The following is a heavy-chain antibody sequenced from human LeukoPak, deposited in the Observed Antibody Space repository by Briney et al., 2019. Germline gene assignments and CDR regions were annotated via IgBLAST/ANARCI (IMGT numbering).Heavy chain of an antibody. D-gene: IGHD3-10*01. CDR3: ARVTHYGSGLYYFDY. CDR1: GGSISSSNW. V-gene: IGHV4-4*02. CDR2: IYHGGST. J-gene: IGHJ4*02. Sequence: SETLSLTCAVSGGSISSSNWWSWVRQPPGKGLEWIGEIYHGGSTNYNPSLKSRVTISVDKSKNQFSLKLSSVTAADTAVYYCARVTHYGSGLYYFDYWGQGTLVTVSS.